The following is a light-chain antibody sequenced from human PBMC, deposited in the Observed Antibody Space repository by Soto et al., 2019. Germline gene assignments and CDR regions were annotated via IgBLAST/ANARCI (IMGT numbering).Light chain of an antibody. CDR2: DIA. Sequence: QSALTQPRSVSGSPGQSVTISCTGTSSNVGGYDYVSWYQQHPGMALQLIIYDIAKRPSGVPDRFSGSKSGNTASLTISVLQAEDEADYYCCSYAGSYSWVFGEGTKLTVL. V-gene: IGLV2-11*01. CDR3: CSYAGSYSWV. CDR1: SSNVGGYDY. J-gene: IGLJ3*02.